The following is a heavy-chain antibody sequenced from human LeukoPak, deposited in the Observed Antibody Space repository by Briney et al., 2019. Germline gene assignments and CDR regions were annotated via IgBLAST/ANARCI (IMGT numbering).Heavy chain of an antibody. CDR2: IYHSGST. CDR3: ARIRAHYFDY. J-gene: IGHJ4*02. CDR1: GYSISSGYY. Sequence: SETLSLTCTVSGYSISSGYYWGSIRQPPGNGLEWIGSIYHSGSTYYNPSLKSGVTISVDTSKNQFSLKLSSVTAADTAVYYCARIRAHYFDYWGQGTLVTVSS. D-gene: IGHD1-26*01. V-gene: IGHV4-38-2*02.